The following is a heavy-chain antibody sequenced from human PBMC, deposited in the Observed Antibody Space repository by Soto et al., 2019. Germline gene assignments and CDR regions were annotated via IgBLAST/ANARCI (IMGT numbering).Heavy chain of an antibody. D-gene: IGHD5-18*01. CDR1: GGTFSSYA. Sequence: GASVKVSCKASGGTFSSYAISWVRQAPGQGLEWMGGIIPIFGTANYAQKFQGRVTITADESTSTAYMELSSLRSEDTAVYYCARDKQGDSYGYYYYGMDVWGQGTTVTVSS. J-gene: IGHJ6*02. CDR3: ARDKQGDSYGYYYYGMDV. V-gene: IGHV1-69*13. CDR2: IIPIFGTA.